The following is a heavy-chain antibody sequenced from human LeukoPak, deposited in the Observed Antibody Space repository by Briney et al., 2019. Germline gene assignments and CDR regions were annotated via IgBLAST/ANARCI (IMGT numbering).Heavy chain of an antibody. V-gene: IGHV1-8*01. Sequence: ASVKVSCKASGYTFTSYGINWLRQATGQGPEWMGWMNPNSGATGYAQKFQGRVTITADESTSTAYMELSSLRSEDTAVYYCAREDRAYDSSGYFGPRVDYWGQGTLVTVSS. D-gene: IGHD3-22*01. J-gene: IGHJ4*02. CDR1: GYTFTSYG. CDR2: MNPNSGAT. CDR3: AREDRAYDSSGYFGPRVDY.